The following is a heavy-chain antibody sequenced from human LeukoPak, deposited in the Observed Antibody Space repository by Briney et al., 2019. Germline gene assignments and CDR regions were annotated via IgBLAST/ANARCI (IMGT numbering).Heavy chain of an antibody. CDR1: GGSISSSSYY. V-gene: IGHV4-39*01. CDR2: IYYSGST. D-gene: IGHD3-9*01. J-gene: IGHJ5*02. Sequence: SETLSLTCTVSGGSISSSSYYWGWIRQPPGKGLEWIGSIYYSGSTYYNPSLKSRVTISVDTSKNQFSLKLSSVTAADTAVYYCARQRKGRQYDILTGYPRWFDPWGQGTLVTVSS. CDR3: ARQRKGRQYDILTGYPRWFDP.